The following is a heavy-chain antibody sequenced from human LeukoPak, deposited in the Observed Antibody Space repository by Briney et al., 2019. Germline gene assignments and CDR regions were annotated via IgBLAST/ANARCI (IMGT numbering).Heavy chain of an antibody. CDR2: MKEGGGEK. V-gene: IGHV3-7*01. Sequence: GGSLRLSCAASGFIFSPYWVTRVRQAPGMGLEWVANMKEGGGEKFYVDSVRGRFTISRDNAKNSVYLQMNSLRVEDTGVYYCARVRTEWYIDLWGRGTLVTVPT. CDR3: ARVRTEWYIDL. J-gene: IGHJ2*01. CDR1: GFIFSPYW. D-gene: IGHD2-8*02.